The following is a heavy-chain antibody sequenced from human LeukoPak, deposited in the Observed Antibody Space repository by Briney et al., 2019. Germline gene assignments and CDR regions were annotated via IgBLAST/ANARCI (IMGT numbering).Heavy chain of an antibody. CDR1: GASISDYY. CDR2: IYYTGTT. V-gene: IGHV4-59*01. CDR3: ARGHRGLGY. Sequence: SETLSLTCTVSGASISDYYWSWIRQPPGKGLEWIGYIYYTGTTNYNPSLKSRVTISVDTSKNQFSLKLTSVTAADTAVYCCARGHRGLGYWGQGTLVSVSS. J-gene: IGHJ4*02.